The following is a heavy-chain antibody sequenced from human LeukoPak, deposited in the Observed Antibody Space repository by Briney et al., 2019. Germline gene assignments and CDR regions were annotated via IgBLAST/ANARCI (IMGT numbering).Heavy chain of an antibody. D-gene: IGHD1-26*01. CDR3: ARLVGATDFDY. CDR2: IYYSGST. J-gene: IGHJ4*02. Sequence: PSQTLSLTCTVSGGSISSGDYYWSWIRQPPGKGLEWIAYIYYSGSTYYNPSLKSRVTISVDTSKNQLSLKLSSVTAADTAVYYCARLVGATDFDYWGQGTLVTVSS. V-gene: IGHV4-30-4*01. CDR1: GGSISSGDYY.